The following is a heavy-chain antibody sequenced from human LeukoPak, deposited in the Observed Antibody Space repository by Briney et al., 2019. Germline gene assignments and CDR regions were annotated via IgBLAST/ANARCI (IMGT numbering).Heavy chain of an antibody. CDR1: GGSISSGGYY. J-gene: IGHJ3*02. Sequence: SETLSLTCTVSGGSISSGGYYWSWIRQPPGKGLEWIGYIYHSGSTYYNPSLKSRVTISVDRSKNQFSLKLSSVTAADTAVYYCATIFVGATVAFDIWGQGTMVTVSS. CDR2: IYHSGST. V-gene: IGHV4-30-2*01. D-gene: IGHD1-26*01. CDR3: ATIFVGATVAFDI.